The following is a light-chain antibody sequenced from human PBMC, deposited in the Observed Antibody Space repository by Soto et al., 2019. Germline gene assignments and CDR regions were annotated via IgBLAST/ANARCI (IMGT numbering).Light chain of an antibody. J-gene: IGLJ1*01. V-gene: IGLV2-23*01. CDR2: EGS. CDR1: GSDIGTFNF. Sequence: QSALTQPASVSGSPGQSITISCSGTGSDIGTFNFVSWYQQHPGKAPKVMIYEGSTRPSGVSDRFSGSKAGYTAYLTVSSLQAEDEAHYFCCSYAGDSVWVFGTGTKVTVL. CDR3: CSYAGDSVWV.